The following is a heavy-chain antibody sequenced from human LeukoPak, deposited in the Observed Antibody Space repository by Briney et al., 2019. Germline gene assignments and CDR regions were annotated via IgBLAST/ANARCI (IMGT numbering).Heavy chain of an antibody. V-gene: IGHV3-15*01. Sequence: GGSLRLSCATSGFTFSTYAMSWVRQAPGKGLEWVGRIKSKTDGGTTDYAAPVKGRFTISRDDSKNTLYLQMNSLKTEDTAVYYCTTVAGVVAATLVDYWGQGTLVTVSS. CDR3: TTVAGVVAATLVDY. CDR1: GFTFSTYA. J-gene: IGHJ4*02. D-gene: IGHD2-15*01. CDR2: IKSKTDGGTT.